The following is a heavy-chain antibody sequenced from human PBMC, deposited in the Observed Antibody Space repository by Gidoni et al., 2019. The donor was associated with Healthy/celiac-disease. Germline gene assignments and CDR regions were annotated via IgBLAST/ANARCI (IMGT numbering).Heavy chain of an antibody. Sequence: FSGYYWSWIRQPPGKGLEWIGEINHSGSTNYNPYLKSRVTISVDTSKNQFSLKLSSVTAADTAVYYCARGLRGSYYAWGQGTLVTVSS. V-gene: IGHV4-34*01. CDR2: INHSGST. D-gene: IGHD1-26*01. CDR1: FSGYY. J-gene: IGHJ4*02. CDR3: ARGLRGSYYA.